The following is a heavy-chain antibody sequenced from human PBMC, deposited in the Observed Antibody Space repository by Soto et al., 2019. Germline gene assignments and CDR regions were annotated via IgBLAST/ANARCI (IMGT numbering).Heavy chain of an antibody. Sequence: GASVKVSCKASGYTLSSYGISWVRQAPGQGLEWMGWVSPYNANTNYAQKFQGRVSMTTDTSTSTAYMELRSLRSDDTGVYYCARDLRSTNLYTDFDYWGQGTLVTVSS. CDR2: VSPYNANT. J-gene: IGHJ4*02. V-gene: IGHV1-18*04. D-gene: IGHD3-16*01. CDR3: ARDLRSTNLYTDFDY. CDR1: GYTLSSYG.